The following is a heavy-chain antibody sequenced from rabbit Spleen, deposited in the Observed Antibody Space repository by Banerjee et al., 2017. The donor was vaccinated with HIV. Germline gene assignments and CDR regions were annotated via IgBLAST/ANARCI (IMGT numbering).Heavy chain of an antibody. CDR2: INTGSGNA. V-gene: IGHV1S40*01. CDR1: GFSFSSTYY. D-gene: IGHD8-1*01. CDR3: ARGGAGAAGGGFATFDL. J-gene: IGHJ4*01. Sequence: QSLEESGGDLVKPGASLTLTCTASGFSFSSTYYMCWVRQAPGKGLEWIGCINTGSGNAYYASWAKGRVTISKSSSTAVTLQMTSLTGADTATYFCARGGAGAAGGGFATFDLWGPGTLVTVS.